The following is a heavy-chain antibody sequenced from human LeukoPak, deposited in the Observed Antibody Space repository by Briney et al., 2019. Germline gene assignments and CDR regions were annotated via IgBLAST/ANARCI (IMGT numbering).Heavy chain of an antibody. CDR2: IYYSGST. CDR1: GGSISRYY. V-gene: IGHV4-59*01. J-gene: IGHJ4*02. CDR3: ARDPYSNYYFDY. Sequence: SETLSLTCTVSGGSISRYYWSWIRQPPGKGLEWIGYIYYSGSTNYNPSLKSRVTISVDTSKNQFSLKLSSVTAADTAVYYCARDPYSNYYFDYWGQGTLVTVSS. D-gene: IGHD4-11*01.